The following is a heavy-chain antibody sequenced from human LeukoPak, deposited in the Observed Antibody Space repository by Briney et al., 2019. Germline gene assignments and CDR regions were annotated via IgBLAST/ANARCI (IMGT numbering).Heavy chain of an antibody. CDR1: GFTFSSDA. Sequence: GGSLRLSCAASGFTFSSDAMNWVRQAPGKGLEWVSSISSSSSYIYYADSVKGRFTISRDNAKNSLYLQMNSLRAEDTAVYYCARDNEAVAGTDYWGQGTLVTVSS. J-gene: IGHJ4*02. D-gene: IGHD6-19*01. CDR3: ARDNEAVAGTDY. CDR2: ISSSSSYI. V-gene: IGHV3-21*01.